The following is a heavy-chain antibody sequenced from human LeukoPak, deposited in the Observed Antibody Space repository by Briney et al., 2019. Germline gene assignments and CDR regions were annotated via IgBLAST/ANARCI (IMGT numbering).Heavy chain of an antibody. CDR3: ARTARVFDF. D-gene: IGHD5-18*01. Sequence: SETLSLTCTVSGGSITSYYWSWTRQPPGKGLECIAYIAHSGDTNYNPSLKSRATISMDTSKNQFSLKLNSVTAADTAVYYCARTARVFDFWGQGIQVTVSS. J-gene: IGHJ4*02. CDR1: GGSITSYY. CDR2: IAHSGDT. V-gene: IGHV4-4*09.